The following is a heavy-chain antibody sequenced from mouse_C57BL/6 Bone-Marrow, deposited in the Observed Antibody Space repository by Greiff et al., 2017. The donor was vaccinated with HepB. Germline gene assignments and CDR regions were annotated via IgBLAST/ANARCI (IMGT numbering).Heavy chain of an antibody. V-gene: IGHV1-81*01. CDR2: IYPRSGNT. J-gene: IGHJ2*01. CDR1: GYTFTSYG. Sequence: VQVVESGAELARPGASVKLSCKASGYTFTSYGISWVKQRTGQGLEWIGEIYPRSGNTYYNEKFKGKATLTADKSSSTAYMELRSLTSEDSAVYFCGYYYPYFDYWGQGTTLTVSS. CDR3: GYYYPYFDY. D-gene: IGHD2-1*01.